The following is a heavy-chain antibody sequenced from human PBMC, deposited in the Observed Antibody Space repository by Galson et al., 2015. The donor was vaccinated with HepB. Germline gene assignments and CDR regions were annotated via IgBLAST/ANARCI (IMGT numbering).Heavy chain of an antibody. D-gene: IGHD4-17*01. Sequence: SLRLSCAASGFTFSSYGMHWVRQAPGKGLEWVAVIWYDGSNKYYADSVKGRFTISRDNSKNTLYLQMNSLRAEDTAVYYCARSMTTVTFDAFDIWGQGTMVTVSS. CDR1: GFTFSSYG. J-gene: IGHJ3*02. V-gene: IGHV3-33*08. CDR3: ARSMTTVTFDAFDI. CDR2: IWYDGSNK.